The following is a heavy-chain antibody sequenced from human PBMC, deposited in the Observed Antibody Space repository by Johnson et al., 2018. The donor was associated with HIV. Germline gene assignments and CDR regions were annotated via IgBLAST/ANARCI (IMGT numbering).Heavy chain of an antibody. D-gene: IGHD5-12*01. V-gene: IGHV3-20*04. J-gene: IGHJ3*02. CDR1: GFTFDDHG. CDR2: ISGNSATI. Sequence: VQLVESGGGVVRPGGSLRLSCAASGFTFDDHGMSWVRQAPGKGLEWVSGISGNSATIGYADSLEGRLTISRDNAKNTLYLQMDSLRPEDTAVYYCARGRKDIEAADGLDNDAFDMWGQGTLVTVSS. CDR3: ARGRKDIEAADGLDNDAFDM.